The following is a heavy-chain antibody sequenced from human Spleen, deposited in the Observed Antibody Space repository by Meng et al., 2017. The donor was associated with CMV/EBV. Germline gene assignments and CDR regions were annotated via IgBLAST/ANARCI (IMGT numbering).Heavy chain of an antibody. Sequence: CAVYGGSFSGYYWSWIRQPPGKGLEWIGEINHSGSTNYTPSLKSRVTISVDTSKNQFSLKLSSVTAADTAVYYCARVEQGQLVVFFDYWGQGTLVTVSS. D-gene: IGHD6-6*01. J-gene: IGHJ4*02. V-gene: IGHV4-34*01. CDR3: ARVEQGQLVVFFDY. CDR2: INHSGST. CDR1: GGSFSGYY.